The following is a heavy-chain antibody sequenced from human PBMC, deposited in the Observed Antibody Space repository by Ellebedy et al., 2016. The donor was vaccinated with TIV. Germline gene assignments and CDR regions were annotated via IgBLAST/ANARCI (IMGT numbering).Heavy chain of an antibody. J-gene: IGHJ6*02. D-gene: IGHD3-22*01. Sequence: ASVKVSXXASGGTFSSYAISWVRQAPGHGLEWMGGIIPIFGTANYAQKFQGRVTITADESTSTAYMELGSLRSEDTAVYYCARGSKRVITFTYYYYGMDVWGQGTTVTVSS. V-gene: IGHV1-69*13. CDR3: ARGSKRVITFTYYYYGMDV. CDR1: GGTFSSYA. CDR2: IIPIFGTA.